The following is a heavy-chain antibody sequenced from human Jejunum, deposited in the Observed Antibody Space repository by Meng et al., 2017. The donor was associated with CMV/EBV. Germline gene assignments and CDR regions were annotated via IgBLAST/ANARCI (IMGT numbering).Heavy chain of an antibody. CDR2: ISSTSTYI. D-gene: IGHD3-3*01. CDR1: GFTFSSHN. CDR3: ARDPNFWSGYGVDY. Sequence: EVQLVESGXXLVKPGGSLRLSCVXSGFTFSSHNMNWIRQAPGKGLEWVSSISSTSTYIHYADSVKGRFTISRDNAKNSLFLQLNSLRAEDTAVYYCARDPNFWSGYGVDYWGQGTLVTVSS. V-gene: IGHV3-21*01. J-gene: IGHJ4*02.